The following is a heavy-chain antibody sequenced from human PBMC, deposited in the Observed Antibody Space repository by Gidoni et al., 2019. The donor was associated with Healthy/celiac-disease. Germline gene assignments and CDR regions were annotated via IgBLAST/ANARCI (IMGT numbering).Heavy chain of an antibody. CDR2: IIPIFGTA. CDR1: GGTFSSYA. J-gene: IGHJ6*02. Sequence: QVQLVQSGAEVKKPGSSVTVSCKASGGTFSSYAIRWVRQAPGQGLEWMGGIIPIFGTANYEQKFQGRVTITADKSTSTAYMELSSLRSEDTAVYYCARETTYSPNGTHYYYYYGMDVWGQGTTVTVSS. V-gene: IGHV1-69*06. D-gene: IGHD4-4*01. CDR3: ARETTYSPNGTHYYYYYGMDV.